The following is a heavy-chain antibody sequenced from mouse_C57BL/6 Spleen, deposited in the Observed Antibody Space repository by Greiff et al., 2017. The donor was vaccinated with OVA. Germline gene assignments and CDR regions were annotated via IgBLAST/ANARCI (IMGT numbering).Heavy chain of an antibody. V-gene: IGHV2-2*01. D-gene: IGHD1-1*01. CDR1: GFSLTSYG. CDR3: ARSSPFYRGFAY. CDR2: IWSGGST. Sequence: QVQLQQSGPGLVQPSQSLSITCTVSGFSLTSYGVHWVRQSPGKGLEWLGVIWSGGSTDYNAAFISRLSISKDNSKSQVFVKMNSLQADDTAIYYCARSSPFYRGFAYWGQGTLVTVSA. J-gene: IGHJ3*01.